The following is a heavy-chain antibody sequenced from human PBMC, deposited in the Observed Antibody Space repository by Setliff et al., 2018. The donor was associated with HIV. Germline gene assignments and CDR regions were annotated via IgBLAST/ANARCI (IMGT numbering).Heavy chain of an antibody. Sequence: SETLSLTCTVSGGSTSSYYWSWIRQPPGKGLEWIGYIYYSGSTNYNPSLKSRVTISVDTSKNQFSLKLSSVTAADTAVYYCARGPRGIAVAGDAFDIWGQGTMVTVSS. CDR3: ARGPRGIAVAGDAFDI. V-gene: IGHV4-59*01. CDR1: GGSTSSYY. D-gene: IGHD6-19*01. CDR2: IYYSGST. J-gene: IGHJ3*02.